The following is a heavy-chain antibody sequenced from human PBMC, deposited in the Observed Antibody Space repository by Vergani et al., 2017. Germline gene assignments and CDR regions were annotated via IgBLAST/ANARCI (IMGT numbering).Heavy chain of an antibody. CDR1: GFTFSSYE. CDR2: ISSSGSTI. CDR3: ARAYYEFWSGYSYYYYYGMDV. V-gene: IGHV3-48*03. J-gene: IGHJ6*02. D-gene: IGHD3-3*01. Sequence: EVQLVESGGGLVQPGGSLRLSCAASGFTFSSYEMNWVRQAPGKGLEWVSYISSSGSTIYYADSVKGRFTISRDNAKNSLYLQMNSLRAEDTAVYYCARAYYEFWSGYSYYYYYGMDVWGQGTTVTVSS.